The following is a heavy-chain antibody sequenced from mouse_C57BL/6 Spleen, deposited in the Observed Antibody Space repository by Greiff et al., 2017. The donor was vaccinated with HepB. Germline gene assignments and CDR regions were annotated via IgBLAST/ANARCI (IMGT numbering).Heavy chain of an antibody. D-gene: IGHD2-2*01. CDR2: IYPGDGDT. V-gene: IGHV1-82*01. Sequence: QVQLKESGPELVKPGASVKISCKASGYAFSSSWMNWVKQRPGKGLEWIGRIYPGDGDTNYNGKFKGKATLTADKSSSTAYMQLSSLTSEDSAVYFCARGGASPSSSTMVTFDYWGQGTTLTVSS. CDR3: ARGGASPSSSTMVTFDY. J-gene: IGHJ2*01. CDR1: GYAFSSSW.